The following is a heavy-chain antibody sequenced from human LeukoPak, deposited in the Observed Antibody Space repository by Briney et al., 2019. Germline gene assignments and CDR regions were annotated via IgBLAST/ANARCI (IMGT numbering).Heavy chain of an antibody. CDR2: INSDGSST. J-gene: IGHJ3*02. V-gene: IGHV3-74*01. Sequence: PGGSLRLSCAASGFTFSSYWMHWVRQAPGKGLVWVSRINSDGSSTSYADSVKGRFTISRDNAKNTLYLQMNSLRAEDTAVYYCAREGNKGDAFDIWGQGTMVTVSS. CDR1: GFTFSSYW. CDR3: AREGNKGDAFDI.